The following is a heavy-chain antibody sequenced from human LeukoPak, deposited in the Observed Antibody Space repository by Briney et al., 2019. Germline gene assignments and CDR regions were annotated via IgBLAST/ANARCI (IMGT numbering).Heavy chain of an antibody. CDR3: GMSGDRVPLQDDVFDV. CDR2: VFPVDSDT. D-gene: IGHD1-26*01. V-gene: IGHV5-51*01. CDR1: GYSLTNYW. J-gene: IGHJ3*01. Sequence: GESLKISCKVSGYSLTNYWTAWVRQMPGKGLEWMGIVFPVDSDTRYSPSFQGQVTISADKSINTAYLQWSSLQASDTAMYYCGMSGDRVPLQDDVFDVWGQGTMVTVST.